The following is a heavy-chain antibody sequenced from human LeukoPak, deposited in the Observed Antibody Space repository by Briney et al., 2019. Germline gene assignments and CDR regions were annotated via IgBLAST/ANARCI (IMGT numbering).Heavy chain of an antibody. Sequence: GGSLRLSCAASGFTFTTYPMSWVRQAPGKGLEWVSVIYRGGNTYYADSVKGRFTISRDNSKNTLYLQMNSLRAEDTAVYYCARDRVSPSGLDVWGQGTTVTVSS. V-gene: IGHV3-66*01. J-gene: IGHJ6*02. CDR1: GFTFTTYP. CDR2: IYRGGNT. CDR3: ARDRVSPSGLDV.